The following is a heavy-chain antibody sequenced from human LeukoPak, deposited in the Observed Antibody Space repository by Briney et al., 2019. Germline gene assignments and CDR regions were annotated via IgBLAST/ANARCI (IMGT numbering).Heavy chain of an antibody. CDR2: IHYDGSNK. Sequence: GGSLRLSCAASGFTFSNYGMHWVRQAPGKELDWVAFIHYDGSNKYYADSVKGRFTISRDDSKNTLYLQMNSLRAEDTAVYYCAKGVDYYYMDVWGKGTTVTVSS. CDR1: GFTFSNYG. D-gene: IGHD2-15*01. V-gene: IGHV3-30*02. CDR3: AKGVDYYYMDV. J-gene: IGHJ6*03.